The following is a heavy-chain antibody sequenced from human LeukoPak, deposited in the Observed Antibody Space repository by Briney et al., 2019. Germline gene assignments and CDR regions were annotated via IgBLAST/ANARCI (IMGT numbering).Heavy chain of an antibody. D-gene: IGHD6-19*01. Sequence: GGSLRLSCAASGFTFSDYYMSWIRQAPGKGLEWVANIKQDGSEKYYVDSVKGRFTISRDNAKNSLYLQMNSLRAEDTAVYYCARDWSGSGWTPIDYWGQGTLVTVSS. V-gene: IGHV3-7*01. J-gene: IGHJ4*02. CDR1: GFTFSDYY. CDR3: ARDWSGSGWTPIDY. CDR2: IKQDGSEK.